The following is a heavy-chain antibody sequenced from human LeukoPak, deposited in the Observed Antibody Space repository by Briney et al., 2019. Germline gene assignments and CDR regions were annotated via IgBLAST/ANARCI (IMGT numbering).Heavy chain of an antibody. CDR2: IYHSGST. D-gene: IGHD5-18*01. J-gene: IGHJ4*02. Sequence: SETLSLTCTVSGYSISSGYYWGWIRQPPGKGLEWIGSIYHSGSTYYNPSLKSRVTISVDTSKNQFSLKLSSVTAADTAVYYCARGGYSYGSFDYWGQGTLVTVSS. V-gene: IGHV4-38-2*02. CDR3: ARGGYSYGSFDY. CDR1: GYSISSGYY.